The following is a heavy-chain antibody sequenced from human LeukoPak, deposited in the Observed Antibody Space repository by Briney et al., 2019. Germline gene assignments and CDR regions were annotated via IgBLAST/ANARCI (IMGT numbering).Heavy chain of an antibody. CDR2: IYPGDSDT. CDR3: ARSRMVRGVTNWFDP. CDR1: GYSFTSYW. V-gene: IGHV5-51*01. Sequence: GESLKISCKGSGYSFTSYWIGWVRQMPGKGLEWVGIIYPGDSDTRYSPSFQGQVTISADKSISTAYLQWSSLKASDTAMYYCARSRMVRGVTNWFDPWGQGTLVTVSS. J-gene: IGHJ5*02. D-gene: IGHD3-10*01.